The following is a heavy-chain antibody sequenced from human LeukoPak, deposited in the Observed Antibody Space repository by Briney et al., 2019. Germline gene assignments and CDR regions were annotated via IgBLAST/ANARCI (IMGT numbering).Heavy chain of an antibody. Sequence: SETLSLTCTVSGGSISSYYWSWIRQPPGKGLEWIGYIYYSGGTNYNPSLKCRGTISVDTSKNQFSLKLSSVTAADTAVYYCARHVSSGWYVYFDYWGQGTLVTVSS. CDR2: IYYSGGT. CDR3: ARHVSSGWYVYFDY. CDR1: GGSISSYY. J-gene: IGHJ4*02. V-gene: IGHV4-59*08. D-gene: IGHD6-19*01.